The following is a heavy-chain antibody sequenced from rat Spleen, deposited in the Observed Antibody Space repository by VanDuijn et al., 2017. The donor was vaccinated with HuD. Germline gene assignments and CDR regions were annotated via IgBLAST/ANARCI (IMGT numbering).Heavy chain of an antibody. V-gene: IGHV3-3*01. Sequence: EVQLQESGPGPVKVSESLSLTCSVTGHSITSSYRWNWIRKFPGNKLEWMGYINSAGSTNYNPSLKSRISITRDTSKNQFFLQVNSVTTEDTATYFCARWDYYSPRWYFDFWGPGTMVTVSS. J-gene: IGHJ1*01. CDR1: GHSITSSYR. D-gene: IGHD1-1*01. CDR3: ARWDYYSPRWYFDF. CDR2: INSAGST.